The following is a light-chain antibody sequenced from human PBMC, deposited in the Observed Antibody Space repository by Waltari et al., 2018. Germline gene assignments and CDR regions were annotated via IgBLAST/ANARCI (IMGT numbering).Light chain of an antibody. CDR2: DVN. CDR1: SSDIGAYYY. CDR3: MSYTTSTTVI. J-gene: IGLJ2*01. Sequence: QSALTQPASVSGSPGQSITISCTGTSSDIGAYYYVSWYQQCPGKAPELIIYDVNSRPSGVLSCFSGSKSGTTAPLTISGLQFEDEADYYCMSYTTSTTVIFGGGTKLTVL. V-gene: IGLV2-14*03.